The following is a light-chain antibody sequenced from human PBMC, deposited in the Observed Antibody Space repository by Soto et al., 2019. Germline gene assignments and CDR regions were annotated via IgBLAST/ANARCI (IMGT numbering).Light chain of an antibody. CDR2: EVS. Sequence: QSALTQPASVSGSPGQSITISCTGTSSDVGGYNYVSWYQQHPGKAPKLMIYEVSNRPSGVSNRFSGTKSGNTASLTISGHQAEDEDDYYCSSYTSSSTRVFGTGTKLTVL. J-gene: IGLJ1*01. CDR3: SSYTSSSTRV. V-gene: IGLV2-14*01. CDR1: SSDVGGYNY.